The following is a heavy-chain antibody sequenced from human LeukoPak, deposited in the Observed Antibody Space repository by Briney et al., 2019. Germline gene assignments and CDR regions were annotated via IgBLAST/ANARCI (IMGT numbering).Heavy chain of an antibody. V-gene: IGHV1-18*01. D-gene: IGHD3-22*01. CDR3: ARVRNYYDSSGATYFDY. CDR1: GYTFTSYG. Sequence: ASVKVSCKASGYTFTSYGISWVRQAPGQGLEWMGWISAYNGNTNYAQKLQGRVTMTTDTSTSTAYMELRSLRSDDTAVYYCARVRNYYDSSGATYFDYWGQGTLVTASS. J-gene: IGHJ4*02. CDR2: ISAYNGNT.